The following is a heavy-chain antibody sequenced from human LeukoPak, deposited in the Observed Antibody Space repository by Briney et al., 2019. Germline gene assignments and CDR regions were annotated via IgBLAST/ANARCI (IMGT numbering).Heavy chain of an antibody. J-gene: IGHJ4*02. V-gene: IGHV3-30*18. CDR1: GFTFSNYG. CDR3: AKEGLWYGQLSHFDY. Sequence: GGSLRLSCAASGFTFSNYGMHWVRQAPGKGLEWVALISYDGIHKYYPDSVKGRFTISRDNSKNTLYLEMNSLRAEDTALYYCAKEGLWYGQLSHFDYWGQGTLDTVSP. D-gene: IGHD3-10*01. CDR2: ISYDGIHK.